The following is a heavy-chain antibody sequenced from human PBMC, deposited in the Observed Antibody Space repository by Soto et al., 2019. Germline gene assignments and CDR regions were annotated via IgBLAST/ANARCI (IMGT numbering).Heavy chain of an antibody. CDR3: AHIVIHYYDSSGYPDY. CDR1: GFSLSTSGVG. Sequence: QITLKESGPTLVKPTQTLTLTCTFSGFSLSTSGVGVGWIRQPPGKALEWLALIYWDDDKRYSPSLKSRLTITKDTSKNQVVLTMTNMDPVDTATYYCAHIVIHYYDSSGYPDYWGQGTLVTVSS. D-gene: IGHD3-22*01. V-gene: IGHV2-5*02. CDR2: IYWDDDK. J-gene: IGHJ4*02.